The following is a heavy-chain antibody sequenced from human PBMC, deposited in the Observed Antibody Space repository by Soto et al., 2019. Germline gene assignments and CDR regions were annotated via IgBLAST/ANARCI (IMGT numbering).Heavy chain of an antibody. CDR1: GYRFSSYG. CDR3: VRVNEGVYYDRRSEYDF. CDR2: ISTYSGNT. D-gene: IGHD3-22*01. V-gene: IGHV1-18*03. J-gene: IGHJ4*01. Sequence: VKLSCKASGYRFSSYGICWVRQAPGQGLQWMGWISTYSGNTNFALDFRARLTMTTDTSTNTAYMELRSLRSDDMAVHYSVRVNEGVYYDRRSEYDFWGQ.